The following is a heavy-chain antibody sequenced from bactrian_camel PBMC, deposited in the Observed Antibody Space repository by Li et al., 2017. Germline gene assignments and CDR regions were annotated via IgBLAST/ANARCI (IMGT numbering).Heavy chain of an antibody. V-gene: IGHV3S53*01. CDR2: IFEGGRT. CDR1: GSHAC. Sequence: HVQLVESGGGSVQAGESLRLSCAYTGSHACMGWFRQAPGEGRVGVAHIFEGGRTSYSGFTRGRFIISRDNAKKILTLEMYGLKPEDSATYYCAAGRDGQNCLHYLSMEYWGKGTQVTVS. J-gene: IGHJ7*01.